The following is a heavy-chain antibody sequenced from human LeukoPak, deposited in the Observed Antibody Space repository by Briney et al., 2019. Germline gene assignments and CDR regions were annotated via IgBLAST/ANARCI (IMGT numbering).Heavy chain of an antibody. CDR1: GGSISSTSYY. CDR3: ARGTTRGTAYYMDV. D-gene: IGHD1-1*01. Sequence: SETLSLTCTVSGGSISSTSYYWGWIRQPPGKGLEWIGSIYYSGNTYCNPSLKSRVTISVDTSKNQFSLKLNSVTAADTAVYYCARGTTRGTAYYMDVWGKGTTVTVSS. J-gene: IGHJ6*03. V-gene: IGHV4-39*07. CDR2: IYYSGNT.